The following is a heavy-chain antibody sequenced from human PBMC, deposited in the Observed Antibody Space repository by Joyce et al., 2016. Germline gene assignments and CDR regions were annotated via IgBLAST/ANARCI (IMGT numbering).Heavy chain of an antibody. CDR1: GGTFSSSP. Sequence: QVQLVQSGAEVKKPGSSVKVSCKASGGTFSSSPINGVRQDPGQGLEWMGVIIPNFETTNYAQNCQGRLTIAAEESTSTAYMELSSLRSDDTSVYFCARVPTDYDAAGSHPFDYWGKGTLVTVSS. D-gene: IGHD3-10*01. J-gene: IGHJ4*02. CDR2: IIPNFETT. V-gene: IGHV1-69*01. CDR3: ARVPTDYDAAGSHPFDY.